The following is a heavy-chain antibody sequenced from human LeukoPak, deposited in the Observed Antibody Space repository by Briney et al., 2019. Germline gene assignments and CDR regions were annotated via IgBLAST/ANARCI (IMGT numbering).Heavy chain of an antibody. V-gene: IGHV4-39*07. CDR2: IYYSGST. D-gene: IGHD3-22*01. CDR1: GGSISSYY. CDR3: ARDLYDSSGYTFDY. J-gene: IGHJ4*02. Sequence: SETLSLTCTISGGSISSYYWSWIRQPPGKGLEWIGSIYYSGSTYYNPSLKSQVTISVDTSKNQFSLKLSSVTAADTAVYYCARDLYDSSGYTFDYWGQGTLVTVSS.